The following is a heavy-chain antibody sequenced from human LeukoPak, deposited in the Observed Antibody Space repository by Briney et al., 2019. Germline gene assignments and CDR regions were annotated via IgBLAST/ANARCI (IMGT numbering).Heavy chain of an antibody. CDR1: GFSLSTSGVA. CDR3: AHKGRGSGSYTM. D-gene: IGHD3-10*01. CDR2: IYWDEDK. J-gene: IGHJ4*02. Sequence: ESGPTLVNPTQTLTLTCTFSGFSLSTSGVAVGWIRQPPGKALEWLALIYWDEDKRYSPSLKSRLTITKDTSKNQVVLIMANMDPVDTGTYYCAHKGRGSGSYTMWGQGTLVTVSS. V-gene: IGHV2-5*02.